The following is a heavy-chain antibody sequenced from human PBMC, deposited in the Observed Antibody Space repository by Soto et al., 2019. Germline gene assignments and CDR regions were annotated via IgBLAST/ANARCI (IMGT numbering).Heavy chain of an antibody. CDR1: GYTFTSYY. D-gene: IGHD3-22*01. J-gene: IGHJ4*02. CDR2: INPSGGST. CDR3: ARDYYDSSGYHPHQHYFDY. V-gene: IGHV1-46*01. Sequence: GASVKVCCKASGYTFTSYYMHWVRQAPGRGLEWMGIINPSGGSTSYAQKFQGRVTMTRDTSTSTVYMELSSLRSEDTAVYYCARDYYDSSGYHPHQHYFDYWGQGTLVTVSS.